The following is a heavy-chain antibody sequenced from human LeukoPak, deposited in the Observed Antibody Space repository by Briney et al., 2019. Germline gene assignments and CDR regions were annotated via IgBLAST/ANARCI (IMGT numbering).Heavy chain of an antibody. D-gene: IGHD1-1*01. CDR1: GGSISSGGYS. CDR2: IYHSGST. Sequence: PSETLSLTCAVSGGSISSGGYSWSWIRQPPGKGLVWIGYIYHSGSTYYNPSLKSRVTISVDRSKNQFSLKLSSVTAADTAVYYCARGESGSFDYWGQGTLVTVSS. J-gene: IGHJ4*02. V-gene: IGHV4-30-2*01. CDR3: ARGESGSFDY.